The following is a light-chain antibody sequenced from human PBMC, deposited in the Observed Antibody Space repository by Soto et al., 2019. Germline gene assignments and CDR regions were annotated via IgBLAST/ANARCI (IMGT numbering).Light chain of an antibody. V-gene: IGKV3-15*01. Sequence: EIVMTQSPATLSVSPGGTATLSCRASQSISNNLAWYQQKPGQAPRLLIYDASTRATGIPARFSGSGSGTEFSLTISSLQSEDFAFYYCQQCNNWPPAFGQGTKLEI. CDR2: DAS. CDR3: QQCNNWPPA. J-gene: IGKJ2*01. CDR1: QSISNN.